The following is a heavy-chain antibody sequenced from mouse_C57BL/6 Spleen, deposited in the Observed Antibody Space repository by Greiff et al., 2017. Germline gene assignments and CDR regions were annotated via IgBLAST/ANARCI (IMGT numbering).Heavy chain of an antibody. Sequence: LEESGAELVKPGASVKISCKASGYAFSSYWMNWVKQRPGKGLEWIGQIYPGDGDTNYNGKFKGKATLTADKSSSTAYMQLSSLTSEDSAVYFCARQMGYYFDYWGQGTTLTVSS. V-gene: IGHV1-80*01. CDR1: GYAFSSYW. CDR2: IYPGDGDT. D-gene: IGHD2-3*01. J-gene: IGHJ2*01. CDR3: ARQMGYYFDY.